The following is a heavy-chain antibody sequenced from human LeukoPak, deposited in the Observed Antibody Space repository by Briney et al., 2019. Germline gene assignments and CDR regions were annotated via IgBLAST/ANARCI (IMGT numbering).Heavy chain of an antibody. CDR1: GGSISSYY. J-gene: IGHJ4*02. CDR2: IYYSGST. Sequence: SSETLSLTCTVSGGSISSYYWSWIRQPPGKGLEWLGYIYYSGSTNYNPSLKSRVTISVDTSKNQFSLNLSSVTAADTAVYYCAREGGFYRPLDYSGQGTLVTVSS. V-gene: IGHV4-59*01. D-gene: IGHD3-3*01. CDR3: AREGGFYRPLDY.